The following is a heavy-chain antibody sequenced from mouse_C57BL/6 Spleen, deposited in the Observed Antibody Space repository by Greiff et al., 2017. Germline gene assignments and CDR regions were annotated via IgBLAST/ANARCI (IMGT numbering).Heavy chain of an antibody. J-gene: IGHJ4*01. Sequence: QVQLQQSGAELVRPGASVTLSCKASGYTFTDYEMHWVKQTPVHGLEWIGAIDPETGGTAYNQKFKGKAILTADKSSSTAYMELRSLTSEDSAVYYCTRLGLRRGSYAMDYWGQGTSVTVSS. D-gene: IGHD2-4*01. CDR2: IDPETGGT. CDR1: GYTFTDYE. CDR3: TRLGLRRGSYAMDY. V-gene: IGHV1-15*01.